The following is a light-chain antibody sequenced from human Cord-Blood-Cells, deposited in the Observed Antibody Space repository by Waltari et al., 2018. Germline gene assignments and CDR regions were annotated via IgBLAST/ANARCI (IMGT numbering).Light chain of an antibody. CDR2: GAS. CDR3: QQYGSSPYT. CDR1: QSVSSSY. J-gene: IGKJ2*01. Sequence: EIVLTQSPGTLSLSPGERATLSCRASQSVSSSYLAWYQQKPGQAPRLLIYGASSRATRIPDRFSGSASGTDFTLNISRLEPEDFAVYYCQQYGSSPYTFGQGTKLEIK. V-gene: IGKV3-20*01.